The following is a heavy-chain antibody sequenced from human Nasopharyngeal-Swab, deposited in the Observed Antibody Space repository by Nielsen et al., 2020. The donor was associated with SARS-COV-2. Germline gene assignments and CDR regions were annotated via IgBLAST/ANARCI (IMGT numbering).Heavy chain of an antibody. CDR3: AKDISGGYGQYYYGMDV. D-gene: IGHD5-12*01. Sequence: GRSLRLSCAASGFTFDDYAMHWVRQAPGKGLEWVSGISWNSGSIGYADSVKGRFTISRDNAKNSLYLQMNSLRAEDTALYYCAKDISGGYGQYYYGMDVWGQGTTVTVSS. J-gene: IGHJ6*02. CDR1: GFTFDDYA. CDR2: ISWNSGSI. V-gene: IGHV3-9*01.